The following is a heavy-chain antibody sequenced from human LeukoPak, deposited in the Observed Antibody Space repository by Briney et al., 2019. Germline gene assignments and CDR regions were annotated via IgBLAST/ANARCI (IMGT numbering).Heavy chain of an antibody. CDR3: ARQAFIVVVPAATLFDY. Sequence: WETLSLTCAVYGGSFSGYYWSWIRQPPGKGLEWIGEINHSGSTNYNPSLKSRVTISVDTSKNQFSLKLSSVTAADTAVYYCARQAFIVVVPAATLFDYWGQGTLVTVSS. J-gene: IGHJ4*02. CDR2: INHSGST. D-gene: IGHD2-2*01. CDR1: GGSFSGYY. V-gene: IGHV4-34*01.